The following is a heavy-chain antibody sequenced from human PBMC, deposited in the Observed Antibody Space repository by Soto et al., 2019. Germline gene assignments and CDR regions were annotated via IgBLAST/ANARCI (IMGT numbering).Heavy chain of an antibody. D-gene: IGHD2-15*01. V-gene: IGHV3-23*01. J-gene: IGHJ1*01. CDR2: ISGSGGST. Sequence: EVQLLESGGGLVQPGGSLRLSCAASGFTFSSYAMSWVRQAPGKGLEWVSVISGSGGSTSDADSVKGRFTMSRDNSKNRLYLQMNSLRAEDTAVYYCAKSYWSGVLGGSHWGQGTLVTVSS. CDR3: AKSYWSGVLGGSH. CDR1: GFTFSSYA.